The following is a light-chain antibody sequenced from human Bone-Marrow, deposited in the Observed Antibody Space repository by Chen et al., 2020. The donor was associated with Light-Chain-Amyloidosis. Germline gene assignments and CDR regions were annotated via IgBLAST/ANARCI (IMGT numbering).Light chain of an antibody. V-gene: IGKV3-11*01. Sequence: EIVLTQSPATLSLSPGVRATLSCRASQSVRNYLAWYQQKPGQAPRLLIYDASTRATGIPARFSGSGSGTDFTLTMNRREPKDFEVYYFQQRSSWPITFASGTRVDIK. J-gene: IGKJ3*01. CDR3: QQRSSWPIT. CDR1: QSVRNY. CDR2: DAS.